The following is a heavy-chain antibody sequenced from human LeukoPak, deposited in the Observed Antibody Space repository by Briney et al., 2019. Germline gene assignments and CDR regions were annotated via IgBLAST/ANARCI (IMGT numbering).Heavy chain of an antibody. D-gene: IGHD3-22*01. J-gene: IGHJ4*02. CDR3: ARRLPDYYDDGGYFDY. CDR2: VYSSGST. CDR1: GGSINTYY. V-gene: IGHV4-59*08. Sequence: SEALALTCTVSGGSINTYYWNWIRQPPGKGLEWIGYVYSSGSTNYNPSLKSRVTISADTSRNQFSLNLNSVTAADTAVYYCARRLPDYYDDGGYFDYWGQGTPVTVSP.